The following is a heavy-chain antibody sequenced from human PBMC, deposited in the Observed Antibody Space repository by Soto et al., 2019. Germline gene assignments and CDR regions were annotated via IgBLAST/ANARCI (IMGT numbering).Heavy chain of an antibody. Sequence: PGGSLRLSCAASGFIFSSYAMSWVRQAPGKGLEWVSGITTAGDTYYPGSVKGRFTISREKAKNSLYLQMNSLSAGDTAVYYCARELHGGSYGMDVWGQGTTVTAP. CDR2: ITTAGDT. J-gene: IGHJ6*02. CDR3: ARELHGGSYGMDV. CDR1: GFIFSSYA. V-gene: IGHV3-13*01.